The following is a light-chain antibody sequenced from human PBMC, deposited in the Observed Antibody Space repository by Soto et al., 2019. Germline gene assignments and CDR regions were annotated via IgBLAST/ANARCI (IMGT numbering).Light chain of an antibody. Sequence: RVMTKPQETLSVSPGHRATLSCGASQSISGNLAWYQQRPGQDPRPLIYGESTRATGTPARFSGSGSGTEFTLTISSLQSEDFAVYYCQHYNNWWAFGQGPKVDIK. CDR1: QSISGN. V-gene: IGKV3-15*01. J-gene: IGKJ1*01. CDR3: QHYNNWWA. CDR2: GES.